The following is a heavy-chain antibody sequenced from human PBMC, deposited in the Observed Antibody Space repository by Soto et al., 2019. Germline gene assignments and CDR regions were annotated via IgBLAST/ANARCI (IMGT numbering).Heavy chain of an antibody. D-gene: IGHD1-20*01. V-gene: IGHV4-59*08. Sequence: SETLSLTCTVSGGSISSYYLSWIRQPPGKGLEWIGYIYYSGSTNYNPSLKSRVTISVDTSKNQFSLKLSSVTAADTAVYYCARLADNWNGLFHWGQGTLVTVSS. CDR2: IYYSGST. CDR3: ARLADNWNGLFH. CDR1: GGSISSYY. J-gene: IGHJ4*02.